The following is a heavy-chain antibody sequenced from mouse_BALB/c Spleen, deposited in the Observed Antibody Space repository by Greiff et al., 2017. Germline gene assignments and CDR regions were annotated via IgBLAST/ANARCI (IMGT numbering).Heavy chain of an antibody. D-gene: IGHD1-1*02. CDR3: ARDRRNGYFDY. J-gene: IGHJ2*01. V-gene: IGHV7-3*02. Sequence: DVKLVESGGGLVQPGGSLRLSCATSGFTFTDYYMSWVRQPPGKALEWLGFIRNKANGYTTEYSASVKGRFTISRDNSQSILYLQMNTLRAEDSATYYCARDRRNGYFDYWGQGTTLTVSS. CDR2: IRNKANGYTT. CDR1: GFTFTDYY.